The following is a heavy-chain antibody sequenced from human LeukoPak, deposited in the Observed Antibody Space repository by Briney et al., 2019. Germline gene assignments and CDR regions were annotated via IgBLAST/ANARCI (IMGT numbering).Heavy chain of an antibody. CDR1: GCTFTGYY. J-gene: IGHJ3*02. CDR3: ARGGYYDSSGYYHPPDAFDI. V-gene: IGHV1-2*02. D-gene: IGHD3-22*01. Sequence: ASVKVSCKASGCTFTGYYMHWVRQAPGQGLEWMGWINPNSGGTNYAQKFQGRVTMTRDTSISTAYMELSRLISDDTAVYYCARGGYYDSSGYYHPPDAFDIWGQGTMVTVSS. CDR2: INPNSGGT.